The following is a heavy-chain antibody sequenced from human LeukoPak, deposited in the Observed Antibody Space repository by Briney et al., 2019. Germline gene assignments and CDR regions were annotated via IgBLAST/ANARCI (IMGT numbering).Heavy chain of an antibody. CDR2: IYPGDSDT. Sequence: GESLKISCKGSGYSFTNYWIGWVRQMRGNVLEWMGIIYPGDSDTRYSPSFQGQVTISAAKTISTAYLQWSSLKASDTATYYCVRQRDSGHDFDYWGQGTLVTVSS. CDR3: VRQRDSGHDFDY. CDR1: GYSFTNYW. J-gene: IGHJ4*02. V-gene: IGHV5-51*01. D-gene: IGHD5-12*01.